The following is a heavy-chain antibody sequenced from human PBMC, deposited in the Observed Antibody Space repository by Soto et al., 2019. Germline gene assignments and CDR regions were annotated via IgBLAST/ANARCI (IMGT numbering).Heavy chain of an antibody. J-gene: IGHJ4*02. D-gene: IGHD1-26*01. V-gene: IGHV1-3*05. CDR2: INAGNGNT. Sequence: QVQLVQSGAEEKKPGASVKVSCKASGYTFTSYAMHWVRQAPGQRLEWMGWINAGNGNTKYSQKLQGRITITRDTSARTAYMELSSLRSEDRAVKYCARVLMGATTVDYWGQGTLVTVSS. CDR3: ARVLMGATTVDY. CDR1: GYTFTSYA.